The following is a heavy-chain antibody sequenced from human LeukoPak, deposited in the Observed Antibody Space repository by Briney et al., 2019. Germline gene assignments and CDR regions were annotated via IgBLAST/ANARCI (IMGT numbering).Heavy chain of an antibody. V-gene: IGHV3-53*01. D-gene: IGHD3-22*01. J-gene: IGHJ4*02. CDR3: ARGPWPSGYYDY. Sequence: GGSLRLSCAASGFTVSSNYMSWVRQAPGKGLEWVSVIYSGGSTYYADSVKGRFTISRDNSKNTLYLQMNSLRAENTAVYYCARGPWPSGYYDYWGQGTLVTVSS. CDR1: GFTVSSNY. CDR2: IYSGGST.